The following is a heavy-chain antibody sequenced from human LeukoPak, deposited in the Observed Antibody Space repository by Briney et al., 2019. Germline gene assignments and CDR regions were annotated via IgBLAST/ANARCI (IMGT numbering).Heavy chain of an antibody. CDR1: GFTFSSYG. J-gene: IGHJ6*02. Sequence: GGSLRLSCAASGFTFSSYGMHWVRQAPGKGLEWVAVIWYDGSNKYYADSVKGRFTISRDNSKNTLYLQMNSLRAEDTAVYYCARGAYGDRQHYYYGMDVWGQGTTVTVSS. CDR2: IWYDGSNK. CDR3: ARGAYGDRQHYYYGMDV. V-gene: IGHV3-33*01. D-gene: IGHD4-17*01.